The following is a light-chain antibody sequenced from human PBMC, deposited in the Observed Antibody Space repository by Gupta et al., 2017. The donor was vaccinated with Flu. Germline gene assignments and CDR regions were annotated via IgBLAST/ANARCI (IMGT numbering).Light chain of an antibody. J-gene: IGLJ3*02. CDR2: GVT. CDR1: RSAVGDYHY. Sequence: SVALSCPGTRSAVGDYHYVSRHQQHPAPALILIIYGVTNRPSGVPDRFSGSESATTASLTVSELQAEDDDYYYSSSSSSSNCVFGGGTKLTVL. V-gene: IGLV2-8*01. CDR3: SSSSSSNCV.